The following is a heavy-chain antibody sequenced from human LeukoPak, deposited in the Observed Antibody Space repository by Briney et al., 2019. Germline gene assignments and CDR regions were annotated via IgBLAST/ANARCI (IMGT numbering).Heavy chain of an antibody. Sequence: ASVEVSCKASGYTFTSYGISWVRQAPGQGLEWMGWISAYNGNTNYAQKLQGRVTTTTDTSTSTAYIELRSLRSDDTAVYYCARDSLWFGELLFPLGTYYFDYWGQGTLVTVSS. CDR2: ISAYNGNT. CDR3: ARDSLWFGELLFPLGTYYFDY. D-gene: IGHD3-10*01. V-gene: IGHV1-18*01. CDR1: GYTFTSYG. J-gene: IGHJ4*02.